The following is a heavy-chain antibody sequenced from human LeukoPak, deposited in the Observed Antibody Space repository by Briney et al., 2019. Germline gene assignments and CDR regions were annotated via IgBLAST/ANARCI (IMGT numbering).Heavy chain of an antibody. CDR2: IYTSGST. J-gene: IGHJ4*02. CDR1: GGSISSGSYF. V-gene: IGHV4-61*02. CDR3: AKVFVVVPAAMLYFDY. Sequence: PSQTLSLTCTVSGGSISSGSYFWSWIRQPAGKRLEWIGRIYTSGSTSYNFFLKSRVTISIDTSKNQFSLKLSSVTAADTAVYYCAKVFVVVPAAMLYFDYWGQGTLVTVSS. D-gene: IGHD2-2*01.